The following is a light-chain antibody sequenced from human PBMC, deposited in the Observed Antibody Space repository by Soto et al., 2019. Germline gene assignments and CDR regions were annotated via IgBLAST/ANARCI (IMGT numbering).Light chain of an antibody. CDR1: QSVSSY. CDR3: QQYGSSPWT. V-gene: IGKV3-11*01. J-gene: IGKJ1*01. Sequence: EIVLTQSPATLSLSPGERATLSCRASQSVSSYLAWYQQKPGQAPRLLIYDASNRATGIPARFSGSGSGTDFTLTISRLEPEDFVAYYCQQYGSSPWTFGQGTKVDIK. CDR2: DAS.